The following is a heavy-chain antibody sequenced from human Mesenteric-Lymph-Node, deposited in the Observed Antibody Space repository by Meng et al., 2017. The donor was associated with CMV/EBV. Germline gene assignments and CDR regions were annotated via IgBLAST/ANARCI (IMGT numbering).Heavy chain of an antibody. D-gene: IGHD6-13*01. CDR1: GFSFSSYA. Sequence: GESLKISCVASGFSFSSYAMDWVRRAPGKGLEWVSAISTSGDSVYYADSVKGRSIVSRDNSKNTMYLQMNSPRAEDTAVHYCAKDAGTATGLSALDIWGQGAVVTVSS. J-gene: IGHJ3*02. CDR3: AKDAGTATGLSALDI. V-gene: IGHV3-23*01. CDR2: ISTSGDSV.